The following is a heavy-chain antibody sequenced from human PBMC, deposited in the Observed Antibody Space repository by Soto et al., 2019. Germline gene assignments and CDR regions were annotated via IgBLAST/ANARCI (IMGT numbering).Heavy chain of an antibody. J-gene: IGHJ6*03. CDR2: INPNSGGT. CDR3: ARGKKLSGSYYYYYMDV. Sequence: QVQLVQSGAEVKKPGASVKVSCKASGYTFTGYYMHWVRQAPGQGLEWMGWINPNSGGTNYAQKFQGWVTMTRNTSISTAYMERSRLRSDDTAVYYCARGKKLSGSYYYYYMDVWGKGTTVTVSS. V-gene: IGHV1-2*04. CDR1: GYTFTGYY. D-gene: IGHD2-15*01.